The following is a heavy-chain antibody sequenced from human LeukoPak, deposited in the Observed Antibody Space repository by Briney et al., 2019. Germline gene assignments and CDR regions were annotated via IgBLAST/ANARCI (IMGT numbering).Heavy chain of an antibody. Sequence: GGSLRLSCAASGFTFSSYWMHWVRQAPGKGLVWDSRINSDGSSTSYADSVKGRFTISRDNAKNTLYLQMNSLRAEDTAVYYCAKDSFLDYYGSGSSSPDDYWGQGTLVTVSS. CDR3: AKDSFLDYYGSGSSSPDDY. V-gene: IGHV3-74*01. CDR1: GFTFSSYW. D-gene: IGHD3-10*01. CDR2: INSDGSST. J-gene: IGHJ4*02.